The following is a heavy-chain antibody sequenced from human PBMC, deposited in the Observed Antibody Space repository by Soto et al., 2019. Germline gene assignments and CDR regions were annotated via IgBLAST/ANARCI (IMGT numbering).Heavy chain of an antibody. V-gene: IGHV4-34*01. J-gene: IGHJ6*03. CDR2: INHSGST. Sequence: SETLSLTCAVYGGSFSGYYWSWIRQPPGKGLEWIGEINHSGSTNYNPSLKSRVTISVDTSKNQFSLKLSSVTAADTAVYYCARGAHGAYYYYYMDVWGKGTTVTVSS. D-gene: IGHD3-16*01. CDR3: ARGAHGAYYYYYMDV. CDR1: GGSFSGYY.